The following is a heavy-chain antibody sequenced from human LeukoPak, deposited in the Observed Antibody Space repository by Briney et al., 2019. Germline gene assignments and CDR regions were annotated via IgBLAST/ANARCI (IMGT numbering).Heavy chain of an antibody. D-gene: IGHD6-19*01. CDR2: ISSSSSYI. Sequence: GGSLRLSCAASGFTFSSYSMNWVRQAPGKGLEWVSSISSSSSYIYYADSVKGRFTTSRDNAKNSLYLQMNSLRAEDTAVYYCARDRTPYSSGWYGDWWFDPWGQGTLVTVSS. CDR3: ARDRTPYSSGWYGDWWFDP. J-gene: IGHJ5*02. V-gene: IGHV3-21*01. CDR1: GFTFSSYS.